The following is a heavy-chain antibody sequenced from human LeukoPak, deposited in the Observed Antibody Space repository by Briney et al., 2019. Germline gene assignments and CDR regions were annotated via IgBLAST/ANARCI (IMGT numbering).Heavy chain of an antibody. CDR2: ISGSGGST. V-gene: IGHV3-23*01. CDR1: GVTFSSYA. Sequence: GGSLRLSCAASGVTFSSYAMSWVRQAPGKGLEWVSAISGSGGSTYYADSVKGRFTISRDNSKNTLYLQMNSLRAEDTAVYYCAKKATPLPSSCYYFDYWGQGTLVTVSS. J-gene: IGHJ4*02. D-gene: IGHD2-15*01. CDR3: AKKATPLPSSCYYFDY.